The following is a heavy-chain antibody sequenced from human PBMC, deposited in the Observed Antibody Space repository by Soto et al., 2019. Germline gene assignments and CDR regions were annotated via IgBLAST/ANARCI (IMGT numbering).Heavy chain of an antibody. CDR2: IYYSGST. D-gene: IGHD3-22*01. V-gene: IGHV4-59*01. CDR1: GCSISSYY. CDR3: ARERNLIVGHNWFDP. Sequence: PSETLSLTCTFSGCSISSYYWSWIRQPPGKGLEWIGYIYYSGSTNYNPSLKSRVTISVDTSKNQFSLKLSSVTAADTAVYYCARERNLIVGHNWFDPWGQGTLVTVSS. J-gene: IGHJ5*02.